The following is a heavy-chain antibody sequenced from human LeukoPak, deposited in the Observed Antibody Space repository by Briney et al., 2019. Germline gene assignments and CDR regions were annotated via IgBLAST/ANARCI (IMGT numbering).Heavy chain of an antibody. CDR3: ARDKGDAVAAVDAPYYYYYYMDV. CDR2: ISAYNGNT. V-gene: IGHV1-18*01. J-gene: IGHJ6*03. D-gene: IGHD6-19*01. CDR1: GYTFTSYG. Sequence: GASVKVSCKASGYTFTSYGISWVRQAPGQGLEWMGWISAYNGNTNYAQKLQGRVTMTTDTSTNTAYMELSSLRSEDTAVYYCARDKGDAVAAVDAPYYYYYYMDVWGKGTTVTVSS.